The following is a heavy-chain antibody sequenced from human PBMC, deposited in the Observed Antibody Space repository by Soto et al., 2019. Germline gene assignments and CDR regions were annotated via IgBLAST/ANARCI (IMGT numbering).Heavy chain of an antibody. CDR3: ARTVLGPDLLADSFVDYYYYMDV. V-gene: IGHV4-59*08. CDR1: GGSISNFY. Sequence: PSETLSLTCTVSGGSISNFYWSWIRQPPGKGLEWIGYVYYTGSTSYNPSLKRRVTFSADSSRGQFSLRLNSVTAACTAVCYCARTVLGPDLLADSFVDYYYYMDVWGQGTTVTVSS. CDR2: VYYTGST. J-gene: IGHJ6*03. D-gene: IGHD3-9*01.